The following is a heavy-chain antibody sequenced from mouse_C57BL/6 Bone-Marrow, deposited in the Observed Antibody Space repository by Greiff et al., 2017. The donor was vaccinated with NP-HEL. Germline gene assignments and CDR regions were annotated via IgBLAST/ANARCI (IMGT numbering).Heavy chain of an antibody. CDR3: ALTVGPGLWYFDV. CDR2: INPNNGGT. CDR1: GYTFTDYN. J-gene: IGHJ1*03. V-gene: IGHV1-18*01. D-gene: IGHD1-1*01. Sequence: DVQLQESGPELVKPGASVKIPCKASGYTFTDYNMDWVKQSHGKSLEWIGDINPNNGGTIYNQKFKGKATLTVDKSSSTAYMELRSLTSEDTAVYYCALTVGPGLWYFDVWGTGTTVTVSS.